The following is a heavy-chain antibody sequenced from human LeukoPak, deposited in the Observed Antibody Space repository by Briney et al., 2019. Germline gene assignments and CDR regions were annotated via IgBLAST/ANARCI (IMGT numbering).Heavy chain of an antibody. CDR3: ARGGKKGGNSDY. D-gene: IGHD2-21*02. CDR1: GGSISSSIYY. CDR2: IYCSGST. Sequence: PSETLSLTCTVSGGSISSSIYYWGWIRQPPGKGLQWIGSIYCSGSTYYNPSLKSRVTISVDTSKNQFSLKLSSVTAADTAVYYCARGGKKGGNSDYWGQGTTVTVSS. V-gene: IGHV4-39*01. J-gene: IGHJ4*03.